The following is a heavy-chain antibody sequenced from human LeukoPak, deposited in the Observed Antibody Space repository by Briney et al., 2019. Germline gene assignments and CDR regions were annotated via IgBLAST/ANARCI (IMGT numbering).Heavy chain of an antibody. Sequence: AGGSLRLSCAASGFTFSSYAMHWVRQAPGKGLEWVTIISYDGTNKYYADSVKGRFTISRDNSKNTLYLQMNSLRAEDTAVHYCAKVGYSGYDSSQFDYWGQGTLVTVSS. CDR2: ISYDGTNK. J-gene: IGHJ4*02. CDR1: GFTFSSYA. D-gene: IGHD5-12*01. CDR3: AKVGYSGYDSSQFDY. V-gene: IGHV3-30*04.